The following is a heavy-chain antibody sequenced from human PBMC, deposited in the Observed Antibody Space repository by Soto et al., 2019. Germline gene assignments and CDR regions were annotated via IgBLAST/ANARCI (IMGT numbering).Heavy chain of an antibody. J-gene: IGHJ6*02. CDR3: ARPSAAGKYYYGMDV. D-gene: IGHD6-13*01. CDR2: IYPGDSDT. Sequence: EVQLVQSGAEVKKPGESLKISCKGSGYSFTSYWIGWVRQMPGKGLEWMGIIYPGDSDTRYSPSFQGQVTISADKSISTAYPQWTSRKTSDTAMYYCARPSAAGKYYYGMDVWGQGTTVSVSS. CDR1: GYSFTSYW. V-gene: IGHV5-51*01.